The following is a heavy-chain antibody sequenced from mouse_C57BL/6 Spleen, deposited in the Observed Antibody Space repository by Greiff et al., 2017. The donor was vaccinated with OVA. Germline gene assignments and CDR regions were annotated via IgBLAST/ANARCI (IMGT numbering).Heavy chain of an antibody. CDR1: GYTFTSYW. Sequence: QVQLQQPGAELVKPGASVKLSCKASGYTFTSYWMHWVKQRPGQGLEWIGMIPPNSGSTNYNEKFKSKATLTVDKSSSTAYMQLSSLTSEDSAVYYGARDDGSSYGWYFDVWGTGTTVTVSS. V-gene: IGHV1-64*01. CDR2: IPPNSGST. J-gene: IGHJ1*03. CDR3: ARDDGSSYGWYFDV. D-gene: IGHD1-1*01.